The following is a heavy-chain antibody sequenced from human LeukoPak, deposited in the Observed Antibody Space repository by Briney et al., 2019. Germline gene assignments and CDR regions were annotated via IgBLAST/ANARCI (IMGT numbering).Heavy chain of an antibody. Sequence: GGSLRLSCAASGFTFSSYSMNWVRQAPGKGLEWVSSISSSSSYIYYADSVKGRFTISRDNAKNSLYLQMNSLRAEDTAVYYCASLWFGEPHFDSWGQGTLVTVSS. V-gene: IGHV3-21*01. CDR3: ASLWFGEPHFDS. D-gene: IGHD3-10*01. CDR1: GFTFSSYS. J-gene: IGHJ4*02. CDR2: ISSSSSYI.